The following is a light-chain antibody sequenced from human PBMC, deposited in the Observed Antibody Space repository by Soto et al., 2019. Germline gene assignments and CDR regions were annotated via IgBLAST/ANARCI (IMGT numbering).Light chain of an antibody. J-gene: IGKJ1*01. V-gene: IGKV1-5*01. CDR1: QSVSWY. CDR3: HQYNSYSTWT. CDR2: DAS. Sequence: DIQMTQSPSTLSASVGDRVTISCRASQSVSWYLAWYQQKPGKAPKILIFDASRLGSGVPSRFSGSGSGTEFTLTISSLQPDDFATYYCHQYNSYSTWTFGQGTKVEI.